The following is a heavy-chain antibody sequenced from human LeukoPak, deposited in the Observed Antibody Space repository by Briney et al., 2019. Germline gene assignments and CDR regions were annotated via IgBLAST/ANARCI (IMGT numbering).Heavy chain of an antibody. CDR1: GYTFTSYD. CDR2: MNPNSGNT. Sequence: ASVKVSCKASGYTFTSYDINWVRQATGQGLEWMGWMNPNSGNTGYAQKFQGRVTMTRNTSISTAYMELSSLRSEDTAVYYCARGIGMGYYYGGDDAFDIWGQGTMVTVSS. D-gene: IGHD3-10*01. V-gene: IGHV1-8*01. J-gene: IGHJ3*02. CDR3: ARGIGMGYYYGGDDAFDI.